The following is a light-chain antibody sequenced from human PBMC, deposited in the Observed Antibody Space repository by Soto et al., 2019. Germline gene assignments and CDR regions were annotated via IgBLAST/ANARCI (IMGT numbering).Light chain of an antibody. CDR1: QSVSSSY. CDR2: GAH. Sequence: EIVSTPSRATVSLSPGESSPLSRRAIQSVSSSYLAWYQQKPGQAHTLLLYGAHTRATGIPDTFSGSRSGTDFTLTISSLEPQDFAVYYCQKHDSSPMITFGQGTKLDIK. J-gene: IGKJ5*01. CDR3: QKHDSSPMIT. V-gene: IGKV3-20*01.